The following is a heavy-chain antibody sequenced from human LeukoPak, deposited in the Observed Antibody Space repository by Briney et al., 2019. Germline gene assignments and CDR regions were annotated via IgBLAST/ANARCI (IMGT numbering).Heavy chain of an antibody. CDR3: AKDRSVYSGYDFGY. Sequence: GGSLRLSCAASGFTFTSAWMSWVRQAPGKGLEWVSAISGSGGSTYYADSVKGRFTISRDNSKNTLYLQMNSLRAEDTAVYYCAKDRSVYSGYDFGYWGQGTLVTVSS. J-gene: IGHJ4*02. CDR2: ISGSGGST. D-gene: IGHD5-12*01. V-gene: IGHV3-23*01. CDR1: GFTFTSAW.